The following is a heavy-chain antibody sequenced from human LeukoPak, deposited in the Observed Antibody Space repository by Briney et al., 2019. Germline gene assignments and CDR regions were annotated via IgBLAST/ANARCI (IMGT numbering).Heavy chain of an antibody. CDR3: ARTPFTMVRGVPSVFFDY. V-gene: IGHV3-48*03. CDR1: GFTFSSYE. D-gene: IGHD3-10*01. CDR2: ISSSGSTI. Sequence: PGGSLRLSCAASGFTFSSYEMNWVRQAPGKGLEWVSYISSSGSTIYYADSVKGRFTISRDNAKNSLYLQMNSLRAEVTAVYYCARTPFTMVRGVPSVFFDYWGQGTLVTVSS. J-gene: IGHJ4*02.